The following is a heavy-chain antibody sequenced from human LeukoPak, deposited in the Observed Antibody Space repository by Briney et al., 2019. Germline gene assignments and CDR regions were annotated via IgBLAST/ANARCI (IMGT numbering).Heavy chain of an antibody. J-gene: IGHJ4*02. V-gene: IGHV1-24*01. CDR3: ATTAPGYSGYFDY. Sequence: ASVKVSCKVSGYTLTELSMHWVRQAPGKGLEWMGGFDPEDGETIYAQRFQGRVTMTEDTSTDTAYMELSSLRSEDTAVYYCATTAPGYSGYFDYWGQGTLVTVSS. CDR1: GYTLTELS. D-gene: IGHD3-22*01. CDR2: FDPEDGET.